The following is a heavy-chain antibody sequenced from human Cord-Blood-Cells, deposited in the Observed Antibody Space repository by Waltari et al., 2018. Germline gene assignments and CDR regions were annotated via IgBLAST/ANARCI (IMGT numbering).Heavy chain of an antibody. CDR3: ARGGSRSYGHWFDP. V-gene: IGHV4-34*01. J-gene: IGHJ5*02. D-gene: IGHD1-26*01. CDR1: GGSFIGYY. CDR2: INPSGST. Sequence: QVQLQQWGAGLLKPSETLSLTCAVYGGSFIGYYWSWIRQPPGKGLGWIGEINPSGSTNYNPSLKSRVTISVDTSKNQFSLKLSSVTAADTAVYYCARGGSRSYGHWFDPWGQGTLVTVSS.